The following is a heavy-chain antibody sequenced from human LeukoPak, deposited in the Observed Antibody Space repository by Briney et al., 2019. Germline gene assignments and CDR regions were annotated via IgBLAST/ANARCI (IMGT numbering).Heavy chain of an antibody. Sequence: PGGSLRLSCAASGFTFSTYGMYWVRQAPGKGLEWVAFIRYDGSHKYYVDSVKGRFTISRDNSKNTLYLQMNSLRAEDTAVYYCAKGGAAAGTGYYYYYYMDVWGKGTTVTVSS. D-gene: IGHD6-13*01. CDR1: GFTFSTYG. J-gene: IGHJ6*03. CDR3: AKGGAAAGTGYYYYYYMDV. V-gene: IGHV3-30*02. CDR2: IRYDGSHK.